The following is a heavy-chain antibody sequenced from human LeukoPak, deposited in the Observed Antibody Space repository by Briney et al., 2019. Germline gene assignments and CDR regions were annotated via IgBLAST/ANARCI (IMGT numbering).Heavy chain of an antibody. V-gene: IGHV4-31*03. CDR2: IYYSGST. Sequence: SQTLSLTCTVSGGSISSGGYYWSWIRQHPGKGLEWIGYIYYSGSTYYNPSLKSRVTISVDTSKNQFSLKLSSVTAADTAVYYCAREELGYCTNGVCYNAYYFDYWGQGTLVTVSS. J-gene: IGHJ4*02. D-gene: IGHD2-8*01. CDR1: GGSISSGGYY. CDR3: AREELGYCTNGVCYNAYYFDY.